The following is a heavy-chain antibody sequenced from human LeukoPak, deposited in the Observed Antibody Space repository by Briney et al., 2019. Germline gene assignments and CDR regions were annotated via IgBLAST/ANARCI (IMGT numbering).Heavy chain of an antibody. D-gene: IGHD3-3*01. V-gene: IGHV3-23*01. CDR2: LSGSGVST. CDR3: AKCRNFDFWSGGDAFDI. J-gene: IGHJ3*02. Sequence: GGSLRLSCAASGFILSDHYMDWVRQAPGKGLEWVSALSGSGVSTFSADFVKGRFTISRDNSKSTLYLQMNSLRAEDTAVYYCAKCRNFDFWSGGDAFDIWGQGTMVTVSS. CDR1: GFILSDHY.